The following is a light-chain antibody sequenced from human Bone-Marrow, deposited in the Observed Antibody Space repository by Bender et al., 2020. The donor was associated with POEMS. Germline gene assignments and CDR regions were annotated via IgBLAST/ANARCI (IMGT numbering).Light chain of an antibody. V-gene: IGLV1-47*02. J-gene: IGLJ3*02. CDR2: SNY. Sequence: QSALTQPASVSGSPGQSITISCTGTNSDVGSYDRVSWYQQRPGTAPRLVVYSNYQRPSGVPARFSGSKSGTSASLAISDIQSEDEGDYYCSSWDDSLSGWVFGGGTKLAVL. CDR1: NSDVGSYDR. CDR3: SSWDDSLSGWV.